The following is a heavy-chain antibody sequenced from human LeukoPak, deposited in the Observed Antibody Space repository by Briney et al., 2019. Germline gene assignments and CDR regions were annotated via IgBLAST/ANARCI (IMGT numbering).Heavy chain of an antibody. CDR1: GGTFSNHA. D-gene: IGHD3-22*01. CDR3: AREGNVGSSGYLCY. J-gene: IGHJ4*02. V-gene: IGHV1-46*01. Sequence: ASVKVSCKASGGTFSNHAITWVRQAPGQGLEWMGIINPSGGSTSYAQKFQGRVTMTRDTSTSTVYMELSSLRSEDTAVYYCAREGNVGSSGYLCYWGQGTLVTVSS. CDR2: INPSGGST.